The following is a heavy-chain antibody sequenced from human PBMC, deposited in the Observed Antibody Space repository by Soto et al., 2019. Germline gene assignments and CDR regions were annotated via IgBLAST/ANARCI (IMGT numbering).Heavy chain of an antibody. CDR1: GGSIGSGGYY. V-gene: IGHV4-31*03. J-gene: IGHJ6*02. CDR3: ARVRKDILTGLARHGMDV. CDR2: IYYSGST. Sequence: SETLSLTCTVSGGSIGSGGYYWSWIRQDPGKGLEWIGYIYYSGSTYYNPSLKSRVTISVDTSKNQFSLKLSSVTAADTAVYYCARVRKDILTGLARHGMDVWGQGTTVT. D-gene: IGHD3-9*01.